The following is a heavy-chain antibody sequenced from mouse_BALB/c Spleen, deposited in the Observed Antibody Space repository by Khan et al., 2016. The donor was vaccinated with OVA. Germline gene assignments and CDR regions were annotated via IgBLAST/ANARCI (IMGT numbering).Heavy chain of an antibody. CDR3: ARDYWVTY. V-gene: IGHV5-6-5*01. CDR1: GFTFSNYA. J-gene: IGHJ3*01. Sequence: EVQLQESGGGLVKPGGSLKLSCAASGFTFSNYAMSWVRQTPEKRLEWVASISSGGSTYYPDSVKGRFTISRDNDRNILYLQMGSLRSEDTAMYYCARDYWVTYWGQGTLVTVSA. CDR2: ISSGGST.